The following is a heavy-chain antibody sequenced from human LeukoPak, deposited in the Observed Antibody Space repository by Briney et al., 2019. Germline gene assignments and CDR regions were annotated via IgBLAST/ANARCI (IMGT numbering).Heavy chain of an antibody. CDR2: ISGSGGST. V-gene: IGHV3-23*01. CDR1: GFTFTSYA. J-gene: IGHJ4*02. Sequence: GGSLRLSRAASGFTFTSYAMNWVRQAPGKGLEWVSGISGSGGSTYYADSVKGRFTISRDNSKNTLYLQMNSLRVEDTAVYYCAKRLFDYWGQGTLVTVSS. CDR3: AKRLFDY.